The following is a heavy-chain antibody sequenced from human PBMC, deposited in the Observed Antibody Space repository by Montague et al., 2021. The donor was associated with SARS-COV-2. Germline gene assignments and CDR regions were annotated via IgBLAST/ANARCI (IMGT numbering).Heavy chain of an antibody. V-gene: IGHV4-59*02. CDR2: IYYSGST. CDR1: GGSVNSYY. CDR3: ARDRPPYEYDNSGHFVHGWFDP. J-gene: IGHJ5*02. D-gene: IGHD3-22*01. Sequence: SETLSLTCSVSGGSVNSYYLNWIRQPPGKGLEWIGYIYYSGSTNYNPSLKSRVTISVDTSKNQFSLKLSSVTAADTAVYYCARDRPPYEYDNSGHFVHGWFDPWGQGTLVTVSS.